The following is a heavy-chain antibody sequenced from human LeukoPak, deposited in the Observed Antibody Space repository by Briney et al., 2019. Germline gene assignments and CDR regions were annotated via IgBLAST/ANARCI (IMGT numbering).Heavy chain of an antibody. V-gene: IGHV4-59*12. Sequence: SETLSLTCTVSGVSIFSSYWSWVRQPPGKGLEWIGYVHYSGSTNYNPSLKSRVTISVDTSKSQFSLKLSSATAADTAVYYCATGRSIRYFDYWGQGTLLTVSS. CDR1: GVSIFSSY. CDR2: VHYSGST. J-gene: IGHJ4*02. D-gene: IGHD3-9*01. CDR3: ATGRSIRYFDY.